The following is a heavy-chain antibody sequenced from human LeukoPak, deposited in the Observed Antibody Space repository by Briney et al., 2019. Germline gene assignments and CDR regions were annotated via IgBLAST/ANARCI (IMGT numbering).Heavy chain of an antibody. Sequence: PGGSLRLSCAASGFTFSSYAIHWVRQAPGKGLEWVAVISFDGNTKYYVDSVKGRFTISRENSINTLYLQMDSLRAEDTAVYYCARRAVRGSGSYYNPDAFDIWGQGTMVTVSS. J-gene: IGHJ3*02. CDR1: GFTFSSYA. D-gene: IGHD3-10*01. CDR3: ARRAVRGSGSYYNPDAFDI. V-gene: IGHV3-30*04. CDR2: ISFDGNTK.